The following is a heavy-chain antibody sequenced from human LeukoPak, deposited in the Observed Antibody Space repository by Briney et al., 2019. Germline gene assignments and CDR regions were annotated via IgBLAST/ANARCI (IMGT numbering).Heavy chain of an antibody. Sequence: PSETLSLTCTVSGGSVSSDSYFWTWIRQPPGKGLEWIGYIYYSGSTNYNPSLKSRVTISLDTSKSQISPKLSSVTAADTAVYYCARGQRRLQDYWGQGTLVTVSS. CDR3: ARGQRRLQDY. V-gene: IGHV4-61*01. J-gene: IGHJ4*02. CDR1: GGSVSSDSYF. CDR2: IYYSGST.